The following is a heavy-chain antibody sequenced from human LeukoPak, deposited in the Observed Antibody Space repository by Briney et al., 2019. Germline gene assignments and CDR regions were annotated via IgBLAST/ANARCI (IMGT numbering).Heavy chain of an antibody. Sequence: GGSLRLSCAASGFTFSSYEMNWVRQAPGKGLEWVSYISGSGSNMYYADSVKGRFTISRDNAKNSLYLQMSSLRAEDTAVYYCRYYDSSGYLDYRGQGTLVTVSS. D-gene: IGHD3-22*01. CDR3: RYYDSSGYLDY. CDR2: ISGSGSNM. J-gene: IGHJ4*02. CDR1: GFTFSSYE. V-gene: IGHV3-48*03.